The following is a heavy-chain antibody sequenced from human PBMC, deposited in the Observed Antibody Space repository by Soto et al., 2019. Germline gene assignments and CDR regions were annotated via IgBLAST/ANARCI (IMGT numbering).Heavy chain of an antibody. D-gene: IGHD5-18*01. Sequence: ASVKVSCKASGYTFTSYYMHWVRQAPGQGLEWMGIINPSGGSTSYAQKFQGRVTMTRDTSTSTVYMELSSLRSEDTAVYYCARGRTDTAMASYYYYGMDVWGQGTTVTVSS. V-gene: IGHV1-46*01. CDR3: ARGRTDTAMASYYYYGMDV. CDR1: GYTFTSYY. J-gene: IGHJ6*02. CDR2: INPSGGST.